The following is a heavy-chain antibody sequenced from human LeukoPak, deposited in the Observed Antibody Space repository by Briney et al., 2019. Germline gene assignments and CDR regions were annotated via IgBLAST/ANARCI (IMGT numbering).Heavy chain of an antibody. D-gene: IGHD3-22*01. CDR3: ARRSYYYYDSSGLEVYFDY. V-gene: IGHV3-7*01. J-gene: IGHJ4*02. CDR2: INQDGSKK. CDR1: RFTFSNYW. Sequence: GGSLRLSCVASRFTFSNYWMSWVRQAPGKGLEWVANINQDGSKKPYADSMKGRFTISRDNAKESLYPQLNSLRADDTAVYYCARRSYYYYDSSGLEVYFDYWGQGTLVTVSS.